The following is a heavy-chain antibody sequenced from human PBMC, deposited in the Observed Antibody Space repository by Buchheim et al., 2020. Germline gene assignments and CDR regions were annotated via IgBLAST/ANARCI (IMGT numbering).Heavy chain of an antibody. CDR2: ISGSGGST. CDR1: GFTFSSYA. CDR3: AKSIIRGSSWYLDLAVAGTKGFGHDY. J-gene: IGHJ4*02. V-gene: IGHV3-23*01. Sequence: EVQLLESGGGLVQPGGSLRLSCAASGFTFSSYAMSWVRQAPGKGLEWVSAISGSGGSTYYADSVKGRFTISRDNSKNTLYLQMNSLRAEDTAVYYCAKSIIRGSSWYLDLAVAGTKGFGHDYWGQGTL. D-gene: IGHD6-13*01.